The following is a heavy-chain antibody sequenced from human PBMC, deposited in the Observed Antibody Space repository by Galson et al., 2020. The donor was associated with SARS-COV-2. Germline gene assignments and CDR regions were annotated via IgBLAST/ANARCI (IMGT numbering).Heavy chain of an antibody. J-gene: IGHJ4*02. CDR2: MNQDGSDR. V-gene: IGHV3-7*05. Sequence: GESLKISCAASGLIFSAFWMTWVRQAPGKGPEWVANMNQDGSDRYYVDSVKGRFTISRDNAKNSLYLQMNSLRAEDTAVYYCARGGSTSSMYWVYWGQGTLVTVSS. CDR3: ARGGSTSSMYWVY. D-gene: IGHD6-13*01. CDR1: GLIFSAFW.